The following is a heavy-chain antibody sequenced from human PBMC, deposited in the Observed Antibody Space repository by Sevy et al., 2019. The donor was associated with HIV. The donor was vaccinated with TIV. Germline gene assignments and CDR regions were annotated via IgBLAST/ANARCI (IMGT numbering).Heavy chain of an antibody. J-gene: IGHJ4*02. CDR1: GFSFSIYS. Sequence: GGSLRLSCAASGFSFSIYSMNWARQAPGRGLEWVSYMSNTGSTIHYADSVKGRFTDSRDNAKNSLYLQMNSLRAEDTAVYYCASQRGGYERLYYFDYWGQGTLVTISS. V-gene: IGHV3-48*01. D-gene: IGHD5-12*01. CDR2: MSNTGSTI. CDR3: ASQRGGYERLYYFDY.